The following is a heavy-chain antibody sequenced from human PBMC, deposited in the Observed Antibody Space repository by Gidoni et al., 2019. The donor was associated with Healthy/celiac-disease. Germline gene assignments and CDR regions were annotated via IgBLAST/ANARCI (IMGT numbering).Heavy chain of an antibody. J-gene: IGHJ6*03. V-gene: IGHV3-23*04. CDR1: GFTFSRYA. D-gene: IGHD1-26*01. CDR2: ISGSGGST. Sequence: EVQLVESGGGLVQPGGSLRLSCATSGFTFSRYAMSWVRQAPGKGLEWVSAISGSGGSTYYADSVKGRFTISRDNSKNTLYLQMNSLRAEDTAVYYCAKAVGAPFYYYYYMDVWGKGTTVTVSS. CDR3: AKAVGAPFYYYYYMDV.